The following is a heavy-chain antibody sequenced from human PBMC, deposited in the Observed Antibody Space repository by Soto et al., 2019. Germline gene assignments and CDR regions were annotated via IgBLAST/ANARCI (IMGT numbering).Heavy chain of an antibody. D-gene: IGHD2-15*01. CDR2: IYHSGTF. Sequence: QVRLKESGPGLVKPSGTLSLTCAVSGGSVESSSCWSWVRQAPGKGLEWIGEIYHSGTFNYNPSLESRVSVSVDKSTNQFSLNLNSVTAADTAVYYCVRSVPAATWAYNGMDVWGQGTTVTVSS. CDR3: VRSVPAATWAYNGMDV. V-gene: IGHV4-4*02. J-gene: IGHJ6*02. CDR1: GGSVESSSC.